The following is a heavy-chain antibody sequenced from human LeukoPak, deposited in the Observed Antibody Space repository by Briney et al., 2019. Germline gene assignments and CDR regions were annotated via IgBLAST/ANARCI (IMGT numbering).Heavy chain of an antibody. V-gene: IGHV3-30*04. CDR1: GFTFSSYA. D-gene: IGHD3-3*01. CDR2: ISYDGSNK. Sequence: GGSLRLSCAASGFTFSSYAMHWVRQAPGKGLEWVAVISYDGSNKYYADSVKGRFTISRDNSKNTLYLQMNSLRAEDTAVYYCARARSRLFTIFGVEMDVWGKGTTVTVPS. CDR3: ARARSRLFTIFGVEMDV. J-gene: IGHJ6*04.